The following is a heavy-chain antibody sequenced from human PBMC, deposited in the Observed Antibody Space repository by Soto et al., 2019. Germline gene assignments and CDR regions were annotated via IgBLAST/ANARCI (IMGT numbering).Heavy chain of an antibody. CDR2: ISGSGGST. CDR1: GFTFSSYA. J-gene: IGHJ6*03. D-gene: IGHD3-3*01. CDR3: AKDIIVYDFWSGPYMDV. V-gene: IGHV3-23*01. Sequence: PGGSLRLSCAASGFTFSSYAMSWVRQAPGKGLEWVSAISGSGGSTYYADSVKGRFTISRDNSKNTLYLQMNSLRAEDTAVYYCAKDIIVYDFWSGPYMDVWGKGTTVTVSS.